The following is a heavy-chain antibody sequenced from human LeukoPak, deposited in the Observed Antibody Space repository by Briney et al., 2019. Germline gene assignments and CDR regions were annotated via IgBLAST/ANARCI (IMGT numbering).Heavy chain of an antibody. CDR3: ARDRPYGGVGDFDY. V-gene: IGHV3-66*01. D-gene: IGHD3-16*01. Sequence: GGSLRLSCAVFGFTVSGNYMSWVRQAPRKGLEWVSAIYTDGNTHYAGSVKGRFTISRDSFKNTLYLQMNSLRAEDTAVYYCARDRPYGGVGDFDYWGQGTLATVSS. J-gene: IGHJ4*02. CDR1: GFTVSGNY. CDR2: IYTDGNT.